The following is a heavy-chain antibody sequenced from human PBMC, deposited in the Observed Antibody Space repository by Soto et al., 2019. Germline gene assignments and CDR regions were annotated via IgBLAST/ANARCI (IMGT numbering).Heavy chain of an antibody. D-gene: IGHD3-10*01. Sequence: PGGSLRLSCAASGFTFSNAWISWVRQAPGKGLEWVGRIKSKTDGGTTDYAAPVKGRFTISRDDSKNTLYLQMNSLKTEDTAVYSCTTELSITLVRGIKDLAYWGQGTLVTVSS. CDR1: GFTFSNAW. CDR2: IKSKTDGGTT. J-gene: IGHJ4*02. CDR3: TTELSITLVRGIKDLAY. V-gene: IGHV3-15*01.